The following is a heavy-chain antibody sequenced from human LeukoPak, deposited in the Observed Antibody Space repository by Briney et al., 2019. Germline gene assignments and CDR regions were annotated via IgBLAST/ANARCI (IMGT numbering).Heavy chain of an antibody. J-gene: IGHJ4*02. CDR2: IYVGLFT. CDR1: GFDIAGNY. Sequence: GGSLRLSCAASGFDIAGNYMSWVRQAPGKGLEWVSAIYVGLFTEYADSVKGRFTISGDNAKNSLYLQMNNLRVEDTAVYYCARDHNYAFDNWGQGTLVTVSS. V-gene: IGHV3-53*01. CDR3: ARDHNYAFDN. D-gene: IGHD1-1*01.